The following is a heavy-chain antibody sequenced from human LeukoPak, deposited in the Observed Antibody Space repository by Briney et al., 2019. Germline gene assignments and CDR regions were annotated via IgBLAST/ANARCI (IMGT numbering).Heavy chain of an antibody. D-gene: IGHD5-18*01. CDR3: AVRYSYGPPSH. J-gene: IGHJ4*02. V-gene: IGHV4-34*01. CDR2: INHSGST. CDR1: GGSFSGYY. Sequence: SETLSLTCAVYGGSFSGYYWSWIRQPPGKGLEWIGEINHSGSTNYNPSLKSRVTISVDTSKNQSSLKLSSVTAADTAVYYCAVRYSYGPPSHWGQGTLVTVSS.